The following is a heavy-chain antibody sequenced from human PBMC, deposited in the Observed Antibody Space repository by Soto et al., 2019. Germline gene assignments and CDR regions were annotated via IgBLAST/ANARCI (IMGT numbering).Heavy chain of an antibody. Sequence: QVQLVQSGAEVKKPGSSVKVSCKASGGTFSSYAISWVRQAPAQGLEWMGGIIPIFGTANYGQKFQGRVTITADESTSRAYMELGSLRSEDTAVYYCARVHSWGGVGATTFDYWGQGPQVTVSS. CDR3: ARVHSWGGVGATTFDY. CDR2: IIPIFGTA. CDR1: GGTFSSYA. J-gene: IGHJ4*02. V-gene: IGHV1-69*01. D-gene: IGHD1-26*01.